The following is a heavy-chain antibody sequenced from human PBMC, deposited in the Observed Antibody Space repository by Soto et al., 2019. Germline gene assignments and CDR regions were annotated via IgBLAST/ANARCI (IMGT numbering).Heavy chain of an antibody. J-gene: IGHJ6*02. Sequence: QVQLVQSGAEVKKPGSSVKVSCKASGGTFSSSAFSWVRQAPGQGLEWMGGLIPLFRTPDYGQRFQGRVTITADESAGTVYMELRGLRSEDTAVYFCARDKGRQQLGGNYYYMTDIWGQGTTVTVSS. CDR2: LIPLFRTP. CDR3: ARDKGRQQLGGNYYYMTDI. D-gene: IGHD1-7*01. V-gene: IGHV1-69*12. CDR1: GGTFSSSA.